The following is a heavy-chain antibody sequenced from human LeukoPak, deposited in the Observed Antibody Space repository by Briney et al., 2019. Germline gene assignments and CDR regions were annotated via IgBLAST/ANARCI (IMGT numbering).Heavy chain of an antibody. V-gene: IGHV1-2*02. J-gene: IGHJ4*02. CDR2: INPNSGGT. CDR1: GYTFTGYY. CDR3: ARDLSVATIGDFDY. D-gene: IGHD5-12*01. Sequence: ASVKVSCKASGYTFTGYYMHWVRQAPGQGLEWMGWINPNSGGTNYAQKFQGRVTMTRDTSISTAYMELSRLRSDDTAVYYCARDLSVATIGDFDYWGQGTLVTVSS.